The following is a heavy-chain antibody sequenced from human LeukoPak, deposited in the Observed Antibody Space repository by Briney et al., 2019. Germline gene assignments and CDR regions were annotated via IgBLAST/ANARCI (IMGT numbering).Heavy chain of an antibody. D-gene: IGHD3-10*01. CDR2: MSPNSGDT. V-gene: IGHV1-8*01. J-gene: IGHJ4*02. CDR3: ARGDGYGSDFDY. CDR1: GYTFTSYD. Sequence: GASVKVSCKASGYTFTSYDFNWVRQATGQRPEWMGWMSPNSGDTGYAQKFQDRVTMTRNTSISTAYMELSSLRSDDTAVYYCARGDGYGSDFDYWGQGTLVTVSS.